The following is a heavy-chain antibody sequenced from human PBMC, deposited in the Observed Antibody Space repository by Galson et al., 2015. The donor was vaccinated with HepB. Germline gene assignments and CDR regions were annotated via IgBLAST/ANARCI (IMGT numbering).Heavy chain of an antibody. D-gene: IGHD6-19*01. J-gene: IGHJ4*02. CDR2: ISSSGSTI. Sequence: SLRLSCAASGFTFSDYHMSWIRQAPGKGLEWVSYISSSGSTIYYADSVKGRFTISRDNAKNSLYLQMNSLRAEDTAVYYCARVITGYSSENYFDYWGQGTLVTVSS. V-gene: IGHV3-11*01. CDR1: GFTFSDYH. CDR3: ARVITGYSSENYFDY.